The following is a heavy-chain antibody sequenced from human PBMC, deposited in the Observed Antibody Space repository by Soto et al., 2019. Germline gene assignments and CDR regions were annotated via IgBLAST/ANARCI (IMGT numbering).Heavy chain of an antibody. CDR2: ISSSGSAI. CDR3: ARSRPRMSYESFVGLSSSSDFDY. J-gene: IGHJ4*02. Sequence: QVQLVESGGGLVKPGGSLRLSCAASGFTFSDYYMSWIRQAPGKGLEWVSYISSSGSAIYYADSVKGRFTISRDNAKNSLYLQMNSLRAEDTAVYYCARSRPRMSYESFVGLSSSSDFDYWGQGTMVTVSS. CDR1: GFTFSDYY. V-gene: IGHV3-11*01. D-gene: IGHD6-13*01.